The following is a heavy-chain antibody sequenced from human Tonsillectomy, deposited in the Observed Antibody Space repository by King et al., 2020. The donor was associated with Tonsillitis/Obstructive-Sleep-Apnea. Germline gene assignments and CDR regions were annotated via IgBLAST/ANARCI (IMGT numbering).Heavy chain of an antibody. CDR2: INHSGST. Sequence: VQLQQWGAGLLKPSETLSLTCAVYGGSFSGYYWSWIRQPPGKGLEWIGEINHSGSTNYNPSLKSRVTISVDTSKNQFSLKLSSVTAADTAVYYCARGTKYGDLDAFDIWGQGTMVTVSS. CDR3: ARGTKYGDLDAFDI. CDR1: GGSFSGYY. J-gene: IGHJ3*02. V-gene: IGHV4-34*01. D-gene: IGHD4-17*01.